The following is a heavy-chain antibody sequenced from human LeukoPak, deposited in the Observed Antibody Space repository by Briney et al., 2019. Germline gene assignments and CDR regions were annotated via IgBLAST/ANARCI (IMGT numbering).Heavy chain of an antibody. D-gene: IGHD3-22*01. CDR3: ARCYDSRGYNWFDP. CDR1: GGSISSYY. CDR2: IYYSGGT. J-gene: IGHJ5*02. Sequence: SETLSLTCTVSGGSISSYYWSWIRQPPGKGLEWIGYIYYSGGTFYNPSLKSRVTISLDTSKNQFSLKLSSVTAADTAVYYCARCYDSRGYNWFDPWGQGARVTVSS. V-gene: IGHV4-59*06.